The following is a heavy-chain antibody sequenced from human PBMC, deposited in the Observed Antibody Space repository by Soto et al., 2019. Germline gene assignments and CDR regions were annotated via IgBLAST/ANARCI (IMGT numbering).Heavy chain of an antibody. CDR3: ARGRTAARYHNPYFDY. D-gene: IGHD6-13*01. Sequence: SQTMSLICAVYGGSFSGYYWSWIRQRTGRGLEWIGEINHSGSTNYNPSVKSRVTISVDTSKNQFSLKLRSVTAADTAVYYCARGRTAARYHNPYFDYGGQGTLVTVSS. J-gene: IGHJ4*02. V-gene: IGHV4-34*01. CDR1: GGSFSGYY. CDR2: INHSGST.